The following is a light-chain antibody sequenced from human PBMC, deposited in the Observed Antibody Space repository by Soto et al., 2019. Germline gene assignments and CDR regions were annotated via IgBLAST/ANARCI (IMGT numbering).Light chain of an antibody. CDR2: DAF. V-gene: IGKV3-15*01. CDR3: HQYNNWPPLT. Sequence: EVVMTQSPATLSVSPGESATLSCRASQSVGSKLASYQQKPGQAPRLLIFDAFTMATCIPGRFSGSGSGTEFTPFNNSLQSEDVATSYSHQYNNWPPLTFCGGTKMEI. J-gene: IGKJ4*01. CDR1: QSVGSK.